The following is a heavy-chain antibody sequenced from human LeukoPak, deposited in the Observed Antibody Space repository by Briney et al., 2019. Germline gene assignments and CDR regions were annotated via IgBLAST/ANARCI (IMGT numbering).Heavy chain of an antibody. CDR1: GYTFTGYY. CDR3: ARDRSIAAGRAREFDP. Sequence: RASVKVSCKASGYTFTGYYMHWVRQAPGQGLEWMGWINPNSGGTNYAQKFQGRVTMTRDTSISTAYMELSRLGSDDTAVYYRARDRSIAAGRAREFDPWGQGTLVTVSS. J-gene: IGHJ5*02. CDR2: INPNSGGT. D-gene: IGHD6-13*01. V-gene: IGHV1-2*02.